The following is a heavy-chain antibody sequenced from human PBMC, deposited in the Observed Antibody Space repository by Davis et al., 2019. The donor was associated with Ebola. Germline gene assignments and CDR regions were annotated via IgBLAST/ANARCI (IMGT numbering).Heavy chain of an antibody. V-gene: IGHV3-33*01. CDR3: ASQLKDCTNGVCYIYWYFDL. D-gene: IGHD2-8*01. Sequence: GESLKISCAASGFTFSSYGMHWVRQAPGKGLEWVAVIWYDGSNKYYADSVKGRFTISRDNSKNTLYLQMNSLRAEDTAVYYCASQLKDCTNGVCYIYWYFDLWGRGTLVTVSS. CDR1: GFTFSSYG. CDR2: IWYDGSNK. J-gene: IGHJ2*01.